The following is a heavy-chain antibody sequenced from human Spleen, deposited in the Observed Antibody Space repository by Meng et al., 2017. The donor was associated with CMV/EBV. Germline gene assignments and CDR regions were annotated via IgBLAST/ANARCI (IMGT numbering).Heavy chain of an antibody. V-gene: IGHV4-38-2*02. CDR2: IYHSGST. CDR3: ARGAGRGYSIPHYGMDV. D-gene: IGHD3-22*01. Sequence: SETLSLTCTVSGYSISSGYYWGWIRQPPGKGLEWIGSIYHSGSTYYNPSLKSRVTISVDTSKNQFSLKLSSVTAADTAVYYCARGAGRGYSIPHYGMDVWGQGTMVTVSS. CDR1: GYSISSGYY. J-gene: IGHJ6*02.